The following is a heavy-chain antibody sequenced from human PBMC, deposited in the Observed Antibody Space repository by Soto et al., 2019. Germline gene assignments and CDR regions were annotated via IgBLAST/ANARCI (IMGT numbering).Heavy chain of an antibody. J-gene: IGHJ5*02. CDR1: GGSISSSY. V-gene: IGHV4-59*01. CDR2: IYYSGRT. CDR3: ARGGLGYCSSTSCYRVDP. Sequence: SETLSLTCTVSGGSISSSYWSWIRQPPGKGLEWIGYIYYSGRTNYNPSLKSRVTISVDTSKNQFSLKLSSVTAADTTVYYSARGGLGYCSSTSCYRVDPWGQGTLVTVSS. D-gene: IGHD2-2*01.